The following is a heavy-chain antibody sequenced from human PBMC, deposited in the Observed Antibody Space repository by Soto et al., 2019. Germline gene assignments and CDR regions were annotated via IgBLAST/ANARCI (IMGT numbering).Heavy chain of an antibody. D-gene: IGHD3-22*01. CDR1: GGSISSSNW. CDR3: ARDRGYYDSSGYYYFDY. Sequence: QVQLQESGPGLVKPSGTLSLTCAVSGGSISSSNWWSWVRQPPGKGLEWIGEIYHSGSTNYNPSLKSRVTISVDKSKNQFSLKLSSVTAADTAVYYCARDRGYYDSSGYYYFDYWGQGTLVIVSS. CDR2: IYHSGST. V-gene: IGHV4-4*02. J-gene: IGHJ4*02.